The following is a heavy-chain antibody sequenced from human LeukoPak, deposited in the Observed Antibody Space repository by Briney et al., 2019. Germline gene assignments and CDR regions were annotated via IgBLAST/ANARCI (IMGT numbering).Heavy chain of an antibody. Sequence: PGGSLRLSCAASGFTFSSYAMSWVRQAPGKGLEWVSAISGSSGSTYYADSVKGRFTISRDNSKNTLYLQMNSLRAEDTAVYYCAKQGGSGYYYEVDYWGQGTLVTVSS. D-gene: IGHD3-22*01. CDR3: AKQGGSGYYYEVDY. V-gene: IGHV3-23*01. CDR2: ISGSSGST. CDR1: GFTFSSYA. J-gene: IGHJ4*02.